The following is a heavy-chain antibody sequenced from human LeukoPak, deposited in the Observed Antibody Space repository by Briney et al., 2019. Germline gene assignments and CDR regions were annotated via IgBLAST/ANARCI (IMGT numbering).Heavy chain of an antibody. CDR3: AKDISPTGLYYFDY. CDR1: GFTFDDYA. D-gene: IGHD3-22*01. CDR2: ISWNSGSI. V-gene: IGHV3-9*01. Sequence: PGSSLRLSCAASGFTFDDYAMHWVPQAPGKGLECVSGISWNSGSIGYADSVKGRFTISRDNAKNSLYLQMNSLRAEETALYYCAKDISPTGLYYFDYWGQGTLVTVSS. J-gene: IGHJ4*02.